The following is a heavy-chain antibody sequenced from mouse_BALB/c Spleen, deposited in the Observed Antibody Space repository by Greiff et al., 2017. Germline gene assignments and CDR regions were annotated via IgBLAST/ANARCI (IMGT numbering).Heavy chain of an antibody. CDR3: ARCGYGSSYPMDY. CDR2: ISSGSSTI. CDR1: GFTFSSFG. V-gene: IGHV5-17*02. Sequence: DVMLVESGGGLVQPGGSRKLSCAASGFTFSSFGMHWVRQAPEKGLEWVAYISSGSSTIYYADTVKGRFTISRDNPKNTLFLQMTSLRSEDTAMYYGARCGYGSSYPMDYWGQGTSVTVSS. J-gene: IGHJ4*01. D-gene: IGHD1-1*01.